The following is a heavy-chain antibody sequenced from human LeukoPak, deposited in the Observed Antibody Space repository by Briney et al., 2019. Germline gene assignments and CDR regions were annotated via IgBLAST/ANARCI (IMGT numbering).Heavy chain of an antibody. CDR2: ISYDGSNK. Sequence: GGSLRLSCAASGFTFSSYAMHWVRQAPGKGLEWVAVISYDGSNKYYADSVKDRFTISRDNSKNTLYLQMNSLRAEDTAVYYCARDAALYSSSWNYYGMDVWGQGTTVTVSS. CDR3: ARDAALYSSSWNYYGMDV. J-gene: IGHJ6*02. V-gene: IGHV3-30-3*01. CDR1: GFTFSSYA. D-gene: IGHD6-13*01.